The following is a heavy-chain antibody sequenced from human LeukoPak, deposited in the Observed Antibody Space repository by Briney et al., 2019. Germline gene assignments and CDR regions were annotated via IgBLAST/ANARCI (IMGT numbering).Heavy chain of an antibody. CDR3: ARGLTYYYGSGSYDRGLNWFDP. D-gene: IGHD3-10*01. J-gene: IGHJ5*02. Sequence: PSETLSLTCAVYGGSFSGYYWSWIRQPPGEGLEWIGEINHSGSTNYNPSLKSRVTISVDTSKNQFSLKLSSVTAADTAVYYCARGLTYYYGSGSYDRGLNWFDPWGQGTLVTVSS. CDR1: GGSFSGYY. CDR2: INHSGST. V-gene: IGHV4-34*01.